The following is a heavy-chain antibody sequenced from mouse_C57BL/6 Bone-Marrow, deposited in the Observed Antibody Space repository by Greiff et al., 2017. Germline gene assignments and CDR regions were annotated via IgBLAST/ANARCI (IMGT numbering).Heavy chain of an antibody. CDR1: GFSFNTYA. Sequence: EVKLVESGGGLVQPKGSLKLSCAASGFSFNTYAMNWVRQAPGKGMEWVARIRSKSNNYATYYAESVKARFTISRDNSESMLYLQMSNLKTEDTAMYYCVRPADGYWAWFAYWGQGTLVTVSA. CDR3: VRPADGYWAWFAY. CDR2: IRSKSNNYAT. J-gene: IGHJ3*01. V-gene: IGHV10-1*01. D-gene: IGHD2-3*01.